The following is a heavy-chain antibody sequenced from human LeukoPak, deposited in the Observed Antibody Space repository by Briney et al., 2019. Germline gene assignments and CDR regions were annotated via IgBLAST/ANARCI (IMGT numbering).Heavy chain of an antibody. CDR3: AREPNNWNDLGAFDI. CDR2: ISSNGGST. D-gene: IGHD1-20*01. J-gene: IGHJ3*02. V-gene: IGHV3-64*01. Sequence: GGSLRLSCAASGFTFSSYAMHWVRQAPGKGLEYVSAISSNGGSTYYANSVKGRFTISRDNSKNTLYLQMGSLRAEDMAVYYCAREPNNWNDLGAFDIWGQGTMVTVSS. CDR1: GFTFSSYA.